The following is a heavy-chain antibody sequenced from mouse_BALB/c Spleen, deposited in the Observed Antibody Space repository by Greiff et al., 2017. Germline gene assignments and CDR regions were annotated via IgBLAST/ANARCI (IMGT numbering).Heavy chain of an antibody. CDR3: ARQITTVVATRAMDY. CDR2: IYPGGGYT. Sequence: QVQLQQSGAELVRPGTSVKISCKASGYTFTNYWLGWVKQRPGHGLEWIGDIYPGGGYTNYNEKFKGKATLTADTSSSTAYMQLSSLTSEDSAVYFCARQITTVVATRAMDYWGQGTSVTVSS. J-gene: IGHJ4*01. CDR1: GYTFTNYW. V-gene: IGHV1-63*02. D-gene: IGHD1-1*01.